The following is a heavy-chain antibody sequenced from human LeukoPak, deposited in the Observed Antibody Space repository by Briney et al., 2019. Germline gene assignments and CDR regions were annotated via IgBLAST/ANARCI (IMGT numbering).Heavy chain of an antibody. CDR1: GGSISSYY. D-gene: IGHD2-15*01. Sequence: SETLSLTCTVSGGSISSYYWSWIRQPAGKGLEWIGRIYTSGSTNYNPSLKSRVTISVDTSKNQFSLKLSSVTAADTAVYYCARDRVVVVVAATGAFDIWGQGTMVTVSS. J-gene: IGHJ3*02. CDR3: ARDRVVVVVAATGAFDI. V-gene: IGHV4-4*07. CDR2: IYTSGST.